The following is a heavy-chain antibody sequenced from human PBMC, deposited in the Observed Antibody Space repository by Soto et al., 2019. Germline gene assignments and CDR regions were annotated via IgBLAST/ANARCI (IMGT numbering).Heavy chain of an antibody. V-gene: IGHV4-39*01. Sequence: SETLSLTCTVSGGSISSSSYYWGWIRQPPGKGLEWIGSIYYSGSTYYNPSLKSRVTISVDTSKNQFSLKLSSVTAADTAVYYCARHLSELRYFDWYIRPPFDPWGQGTLVTVSS. CDR1: GGSISSSSYY. J-gene: IGHJ5*02. CDR2: IYYSGST. CDR3: ARHLSELRYFDWYIRPPFDP. D-gene: IGHD3-9*01.